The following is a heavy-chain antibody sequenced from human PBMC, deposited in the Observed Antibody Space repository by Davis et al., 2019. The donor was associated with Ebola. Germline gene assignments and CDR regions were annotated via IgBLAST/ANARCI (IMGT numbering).Heavy chain of an antibody. CDR1: QFNFTGAW. D-gene: IGHD1-26*01. CDR3: GGAWD. Sequence: GESLKISCAGSQFNFTGAWMNWVRQAPGKGLDWVARISNNGATAYYADSVRGRFTISRDNSRNTLYLQMNSLRAEDTAVYCCGGAWDWGQGTLVTVSS. V-gene: IGHV3-23*01. CDR2: ISNNGATA. J-gene: IGHJ4*02.